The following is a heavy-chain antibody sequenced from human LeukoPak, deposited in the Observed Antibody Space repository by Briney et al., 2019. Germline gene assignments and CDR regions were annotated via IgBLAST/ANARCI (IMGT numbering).Heavy chain of an antibody. CDR3: AKVVDLTGYVVVSPFDY. Sequence: GGSLRLSCAASGFTFSSYWMSWVRQAPGKGLEWVSAISGSGGSTYYADSVKGRFTISRDNSKNTLYLQMNSLRAEDTAVYYCAKVVDLTGYVVVSPFDYWGQGTLVTVSS. V-gene: IGHV3-23*01. CDR2: ISGSGGST. D-gene: IGHD3-9*01. CDR1: GFTFSSYW. J-gene: IGHJ4*02.